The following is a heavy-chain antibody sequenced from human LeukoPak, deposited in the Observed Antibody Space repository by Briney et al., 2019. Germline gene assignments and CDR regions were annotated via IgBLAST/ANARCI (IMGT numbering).Heavy chain of an antibody. CDR3: ARCCSGESIYYYGLDV. CDR2: ISSDSSTT. J-gene: IGHJ6*02. Sequence: PGGSLRLSCAASGFIFRSYNMRWIRQAPGKGLEWVSYISSDSSTTYYADSVKGRFTISRDNAKNSLYLEMNSLTDEDTAVYYCARCCSGESIYYYGLDVWGPGTTVTVSS. CDR1: GFIFRSYN. V-gene: IGHV3-48*02. D-gene: IGHD2-15*01.